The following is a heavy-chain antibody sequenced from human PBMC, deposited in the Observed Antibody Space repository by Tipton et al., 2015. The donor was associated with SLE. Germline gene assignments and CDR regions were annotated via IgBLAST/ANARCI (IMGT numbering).Heavy chain of an antibody. Sequence: SLRLSCAASGFTFSNYAMHWVRQAPGKGLEWVAVILYDGSYKYYADSVKGRFTISRDNSKSTVYLHMNSLRPEDTAVYYCARDSSFDYYFDHWGQGTLVTVSS. CDR2: ILYDGSYK. D-gene: IGHD3-9*01. J-gene: IGHJ4*02. CDR1: GFTFSNYA. V-gene: IGHV3-30*04. CDR3: ARDSSFDYYFDH.